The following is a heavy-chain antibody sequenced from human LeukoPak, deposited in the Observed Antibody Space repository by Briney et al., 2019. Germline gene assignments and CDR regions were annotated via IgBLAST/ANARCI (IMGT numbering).Heavy chain of an antibody. CDR2: ISYDGSNK. D-gene: IGHD6-19*01. Sequence: GGSLRLSCAASGFTFSSYGTHWVRQAPGKGLERVAVISYDGSNKYYADSVKGRFTISRDNSKNTLYLQMNSLRVEDTAVYYCARVVYSSGWYYYYGMDVWGQGTTVTVSS. V-gene: IGHV3-30*03. J-gene: IGHJ6*02. CDR3: ARVVYSSGWYYYYGMDV. CDR1: GFTFSSYG.